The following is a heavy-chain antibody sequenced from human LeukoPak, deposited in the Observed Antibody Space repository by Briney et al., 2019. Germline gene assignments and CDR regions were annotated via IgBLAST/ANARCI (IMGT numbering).Heavy chain of an antibody. J-gene: IGHJ5*02. D-gene: IGHD4-17*01. CDR3: ARTGVYGDYFHSWFDP. CDR1: GYTFTGYY. Sequence: VASVKVSCKASGYTFTGYYMQWVRQAPGQGVEWVGWINPNSGGTNFAQKFQGRVTMTSDTSISTAYMELSGLTADDTAMYYCARTGVYGDYFHSWFDPWGQGTLVTVSS. V-gene: IGHV1-2*02. CDR2: INPNSGGT.